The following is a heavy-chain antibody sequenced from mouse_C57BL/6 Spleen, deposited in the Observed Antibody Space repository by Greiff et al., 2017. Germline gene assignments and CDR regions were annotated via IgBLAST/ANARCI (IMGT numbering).Heavy chain of an antibody. CDR2: IYPGSGNT. CDR3: ARLSSYAMDY. V-gene: IGHV1-76*01. CDR1: GYTFTDYY. J-gene: IGHJ4*01. Sequence: QVQLQQSGAELVRPGASVKLSCKASGYTFTDYYINWVKQRPGQGLEWIARIYPGSGNTYYNEKFKGKATLTAEKSSSTAYMQLSSLTSEDSAVYFCARLSSYAMDYWGQGTSVTVSS.